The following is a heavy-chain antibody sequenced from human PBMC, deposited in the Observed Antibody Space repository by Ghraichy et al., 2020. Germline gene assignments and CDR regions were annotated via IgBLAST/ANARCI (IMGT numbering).Heavy chain of an antibody. CDR1: GGSISSSSYY. CDR2: IYYSGST. V-gene: IGHV4-39*01. Sequence: SETLSLTCTVSGGSISSSSYYWGWIRQPPGKGLEWIGSIYYSGSTYYNPSLKSRVTISVDTSKNQFSLKLSSVTAADTAVYYCARAPSYCSSTSCYKGYFDYWGQGTLVTVSS. D-gene: IGHD2-2*02. CDR3: ARAPSYCSSTSCYKGYFDY. J-gene: IGHJ4*02.